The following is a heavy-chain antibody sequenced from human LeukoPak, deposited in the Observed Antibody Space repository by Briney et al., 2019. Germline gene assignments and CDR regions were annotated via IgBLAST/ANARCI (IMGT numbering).Heavy chain of an antibody. Sequence: ASVKVSCKASGYTFTRSYMHWVRQAPGQGLEWMGIINPSGGSTSYAQKFQDRVTMTRDMSTSTVYMELSSLRSEDTALYYCARRSLDSWYLPYYFDSWGQGTLVTVSS. V-gene: IGHV1-46*01. CDR2: INPSGGST. D-gene: IGHD6-13*01. CDR1: GYTFTRSY. CDR3: ARRSLDSWYLPYYFDS. J-gene: IGHJ4*02.